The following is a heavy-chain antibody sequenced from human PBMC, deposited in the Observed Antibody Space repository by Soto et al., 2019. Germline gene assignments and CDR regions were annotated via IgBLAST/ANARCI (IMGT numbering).Heavy chain of an antibody. CDR2: ISWNSGSI. CDR1: GFTFDDYA. V-gene: IGHV3-9*01. J-gene: IGHJ6*02. CDR3: AKDIRTGSTYYYYGIDV. D-gene: IGHD1-1*01. Sequence: EVQLVESGGGLVQPGRSLRLSCAASGFTFDDYAMQWVRQAPGKGLEWVSGISWNSGSIGYADSVKGRFTISRDNAKNSLYLQMNSLRAEDTALYYCAKDIRTGSTYYYYGIDVWGQGTTVTVSS.